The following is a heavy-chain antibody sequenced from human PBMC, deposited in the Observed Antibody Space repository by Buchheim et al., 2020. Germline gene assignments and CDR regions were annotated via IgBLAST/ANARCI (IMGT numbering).Heavy chain of an antibody. Sequence: EVQLVESGGGLVQPGGSLRLSCAASGFTFNSYWMSWVRQAPGKGLEWVSNIKEDGSVIHYADSVKGRFIISRDNARNSLHLQMNCLRAEDTAVYYCARENWATGCSVSNCLSLDYWGQGTL. J-gene: IGHJ4*02. CDR1: GFTFNSYW. V-gene: IGHV3-7*01. CDR3: ARENWATGCSVSNCLSLDY. D-gene: IGHD2-2*01. CDR2: IKEDGSVI.